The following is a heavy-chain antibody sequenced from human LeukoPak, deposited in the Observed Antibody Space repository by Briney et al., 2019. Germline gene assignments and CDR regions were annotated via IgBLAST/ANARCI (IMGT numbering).Heavy chain of an antibody. J-gene: IGHJ6*02. Sequence: SETLSLTCTVSGGSIDSNYWSWIRQPSGKGLEWIAYIYDSGSTNYNPSLKSRVTISLDTSQNQFSLRLSSVTAADTAVYYCARQTTLYTSSYYYGMDVWGQGTTVTVSS. D-gene: IGHD2-2*01. CDR1: GGSIDSNY. V-gene: IGHV4-59*08. CDR2: IYDSGST. CDR3: ARQTTLYTSSYYYGMDV.